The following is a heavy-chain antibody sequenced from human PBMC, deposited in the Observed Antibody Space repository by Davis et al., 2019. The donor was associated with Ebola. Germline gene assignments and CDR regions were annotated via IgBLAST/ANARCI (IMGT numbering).Heavy chain of an antibody. CDR3: ARAGRNNWFDP. Sequence: GESLKISCAASGFNFSSYSMNWVRQAPGKGLEWVSYISSSSSTIYYADSVKGRFTISRDNAKNSLYLQMNSLGDEDTAVYYCARAGRNNWFDPWGQGTLITVSS. J-gene: IGHJ5*02. CDR1: GFNFSSYS. D-gene: IGHD2-8*02. V-gene: IGHV3-48*02. CDR2: ISSSSSTI.